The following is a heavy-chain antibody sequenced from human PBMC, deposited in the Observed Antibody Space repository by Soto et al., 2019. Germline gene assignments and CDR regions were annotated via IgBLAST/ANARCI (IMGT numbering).Heavy chain of an antibody. CDR3: AAGLRYFDWLPRFDP. CDR2: IVVGSGNT. V-gene: IGHV1-58*01. J-gene: IGHJ5*02. CDR1: GFTFTSSA. Sequence: QMQLVQSGPEVKKPGTSVKVSCKASGFTFTSSAVQWVRQARGQRLEWIGWIVVGSGNTNYAQKFQERVTITRDMSTSTAYMELSSLRSEDTAVYYCAAGLRYFDWLPRFDPWGQGTLVTVSS. D-gene: IGHD3-9*01.